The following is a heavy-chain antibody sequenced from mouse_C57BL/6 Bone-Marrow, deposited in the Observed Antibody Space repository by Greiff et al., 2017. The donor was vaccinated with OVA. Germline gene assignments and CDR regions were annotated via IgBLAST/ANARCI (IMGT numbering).Heavy chain of an antibody. J-gene: IGHJ1*03. Sequence: DVKLQESGPGMVKPSQSLSLTCTGTGYSITSGYDWHWIRHFPGNKLEWMGYISYSGSTNYNPSLKSRISITHDTSKNHFFLKLNSVTTEDTATYYCARAYGSSHWYFDVWGTGTTVTVSS. CDR1: GYSITSGYD. CDR3: ARAYGSSHWYFDV. V-gene: IGHV3-1*01. CDR2: ISYSGST. D-gene: IGHD1-1*01.